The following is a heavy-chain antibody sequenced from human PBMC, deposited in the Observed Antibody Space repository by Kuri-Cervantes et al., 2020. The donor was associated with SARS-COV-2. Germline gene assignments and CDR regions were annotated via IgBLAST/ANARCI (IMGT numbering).Heavy chain of an antibody. CDR2: ITPFNGNT. D-gene: IGHD2-8*01. J-gene: IGHJ3*01. CDR1: GYTLTELS. CDR3: ATQACPNGVCFSNAAFDV. Sequence: SVKVSCKVSGYTLTELSMHWVRQAPGQALEWVGLITPFNGNTDHAQKFQDRVTITGDRSMNTAYMELTSLRSEDTAIYYCATQACPNGVCFSNAAFDVWGQGTMVTVSS. V-gene: IGHV1-45*02.